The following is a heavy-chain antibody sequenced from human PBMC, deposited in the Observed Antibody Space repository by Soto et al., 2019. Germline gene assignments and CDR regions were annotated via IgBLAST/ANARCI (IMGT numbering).Heavy chain of an antibody. CDR2: INHSGST. CDR3: ARDYGRNFYY. V-gene: IGHV4-34*01. J-gene: IGHJ4*02. CDR1: GGSFSGYY. Sequence: QVQLQQWGAGLLKPSETLSLTCAVYGGSFSGYYWSWIRQPPGKGLEWIGEINHSGSTNYNPSLKSRVTISVDTSKNQFSLKLSSVTAADTAVYYCARDYGRNFYYWGQGTLVTVSS. D-gene: IGHD3-10*01.